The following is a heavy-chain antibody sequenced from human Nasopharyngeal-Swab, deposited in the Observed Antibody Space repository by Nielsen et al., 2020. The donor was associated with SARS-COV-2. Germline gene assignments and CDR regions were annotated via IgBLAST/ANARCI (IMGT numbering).Heavy chain of an antibody. CDR2: VVPEDGEP. J-gene: IGHJ3*02. D-gene: IGHD3-3*01. CDR1: GYTLTVLP. Sequence: ASVKVSCKVSGYTLTVLPLHWVRQAPGKGLAWMGTVVPEDGEPIHAQNFQGRVTMTEDTSTYTAYLELRRLRSEDTAVYYCASEGSGVFGVVIYAFDIWGPGTLVTVSS. V-gene: IGHV1-24*01. CDR3: ASEGSGVFGVVIYAFDI.